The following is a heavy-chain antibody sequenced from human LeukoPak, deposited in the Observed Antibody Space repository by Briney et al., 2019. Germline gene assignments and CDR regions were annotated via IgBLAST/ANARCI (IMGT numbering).Heavy chain of an antibody. V-gene: IGHV1-2*02. D-gene: IGHD3-9*01. CDR1: RYTFIGYY. Sequence: GASVKVSCKASRYTFIGYYMHWVRQAPGQGLEWVGWINPNSGGTNYAQKFQGRVTMTRDTSISTAYMELSRLRSDDTAVYYCARGGDYDILTGYPFDYWGQGTLVTVSS. CDR2: INPNSGGT. J-gene: IGHJ4*02. CDR3: ARGGDYDILTGYPFDY.